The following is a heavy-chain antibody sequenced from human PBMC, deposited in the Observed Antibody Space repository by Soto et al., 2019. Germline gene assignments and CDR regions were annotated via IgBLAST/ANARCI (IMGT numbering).Heavy chain of an antibody. J-gene: IGHJ4*02. V-gene: IGHV1-69*01. CDR3: ARDRCGSTSCYTPPYYFDY. D-gene: IGHD2-2*02. CDR1: GGTFSSYA. CDR2: IIPIFGTA. Sequence: QVQLVQSGAEVKKPGSSVKVSCKASGGTFSSYAISWVRQAPGQGLEWMGGIIPIFGTANYAHKFQGRVTITADETTSTAYMELRSLRSKDTAVYYCARDRCGSTSCYTPPYYFDYWGQGTLVTVSS.